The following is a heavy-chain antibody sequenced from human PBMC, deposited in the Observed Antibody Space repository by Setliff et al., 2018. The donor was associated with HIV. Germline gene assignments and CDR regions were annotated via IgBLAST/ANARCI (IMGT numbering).Heavy chain of an antibody. CDR1: GYTFSSYD. Sequence: ASVKVSCKASGYTFSSYDIYWVRQATGQGLEWMGWMNPNSGNTGYAQKFQGRVTMTRDTSISTAYMELNNLKFEDTAVYYCARARRDSYDRGRRNHYYIDVWGKGTTVTVSS. J-gene: IGHJ6*03. V-gene: IGHV1-8*02. D-gene: IGHD3-22*01. CDR2: MNPNSGNT. CDR3: ARARRDSYDRGRRNHYYIDV.